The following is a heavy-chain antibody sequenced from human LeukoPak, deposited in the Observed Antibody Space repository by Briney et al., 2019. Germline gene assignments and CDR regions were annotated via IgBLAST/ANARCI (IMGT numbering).Heavy chain of an antibody. CDR3: ARESGYSYAHYYYYYMDV. Sequence: PGGSLRLSCAASGFTFSSYSMNWVRQAPRKGLEWVSSISSSSSYIYYADSVKGRFTISRDNAKNSLYLQMNSLRAEDTAVYYCARESGYSYAHYYYYYMDVWGKGTTVTVSS. CDR1: GFTFSSYS. V-gene: IGHV3-21*01. CDR2: ISSSSSYI. J-gene: IGHJ6*03. D-gene: IGHD5-18*01.